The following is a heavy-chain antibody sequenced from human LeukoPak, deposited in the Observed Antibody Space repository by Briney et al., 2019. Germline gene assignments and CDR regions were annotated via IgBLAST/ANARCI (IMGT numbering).Heavy chain of an antibody. D-gene: IGHD2-21*01. J-gene: IGHJ4*02. CDR3: ARDLLW. V-gene: IGHV4-4*07. CDR1: GGSISSYY. CDR2: IYPGGTT. Sequence: SETLSLTCTVSGGSISSYYWSWIRQPAGKGLEWIGHIYPGGTTSYNPSLKNRVTMSVDTSKNQFSLRLTSVIAADTAVYYCARDLLWWGQGTLVTVSS.